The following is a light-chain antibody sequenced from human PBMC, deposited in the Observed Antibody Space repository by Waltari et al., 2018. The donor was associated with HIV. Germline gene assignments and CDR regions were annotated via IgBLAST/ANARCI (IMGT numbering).Light chain of an antibody. V-gene: IGKV2-28*01. CDR2: LGS. Sequence: DIVMTQSPLSLPVTPGEPASISCRSSQSLLHSNGYNYLDWYLQKPGQSPQLLIYLGSNLASGVPDRFSGSGSGTDFTLKISRVEAEDVGVYYCMQALQTPCTFGQGTKLEIK. CDR1: QSLLHSNGYNY. CDR3: MQALQTPCT. J-gene: IGKJ2*02.